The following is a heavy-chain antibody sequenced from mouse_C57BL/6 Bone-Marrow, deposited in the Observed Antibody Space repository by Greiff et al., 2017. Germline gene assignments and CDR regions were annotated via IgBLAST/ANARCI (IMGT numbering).Heavy chain of an antibody. D-gene: IGHD1-1*01. J-gene: IGHJ1*03. CDR3: ARRYYGSPGYFDV. CDR2: ISSGGSYT. V-gene: IGHV5-6*01. CDR1: GFTFSSYG. Sequence: EVQLVESGGDLVKPGGSLKLSCAASGFTFSSYGMSWVRQTPDKRLEWVATISSGGSYTYYPDSVKGRFTISRDNAKNTLYLQMSSLKSEDTAMDDCARRYYGSPGYFDVWGTGTTVTVSS.